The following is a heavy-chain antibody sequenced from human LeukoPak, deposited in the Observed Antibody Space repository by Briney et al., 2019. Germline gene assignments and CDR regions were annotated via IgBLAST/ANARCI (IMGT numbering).Heavy chain of an antibody. D-gene: IGHD1-26*01. CDR2: IYYSGST. V-gene: IGHV4-30-4*08. Sequence: SETLSLTCTVSGGSISSGDYSWSWIRQHPGKGLEWIGYIYYSGSTYYNPSLKSRVTISVDTSKNQFSLKLSSVTAADTAVYYCAREQWELHPYNWFDPWGQGTLVTVSS. CDR1: GGSISSGDYS. CDR3: AREQWELHPYNWFDP. J-gene: IGHJ5*02.